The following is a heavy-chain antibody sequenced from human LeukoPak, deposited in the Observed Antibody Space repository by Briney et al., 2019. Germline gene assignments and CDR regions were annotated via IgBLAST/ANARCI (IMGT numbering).Heavy chain of an antibody. CDR3: ARPYQPGD. CDR1: GFTFRSYS. D-gene: IGHD2-2*01. V-gene: IGHV3-21*01. CDR2: ISSSSSYI. Sequence: GGSLRLFCAASGFTFRSYSLHWVRQPPGKGLEWVSSISSSSSYIYYADSVKGRFTISRDNAKNSLYLQMNSLRAEDTAVYYCARPYQPGDWGQGTLVTVSA. J-gene: IGHJ4*02.